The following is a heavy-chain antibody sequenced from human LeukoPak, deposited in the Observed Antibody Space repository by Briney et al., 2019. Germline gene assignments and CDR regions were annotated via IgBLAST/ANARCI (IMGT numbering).Heavy chain of an antibody. J-gene: IGHJ4*02. CDR1: GGTFSSYA. Sequence: ASVKVSCKASGGTFSSYAISWVRQAPGQGLEWMGGIIPIFGTANYAQKFQGRVTITTDESTSTAYMELSSLRSEDTAVYYCARDFYDSSGYYYLFDYWGQGTLVTVSS. CDR2: IIPIFGTA. CDR3: ARDFYDSSGYYYLFDY. D-gene: IGHD3-22*01. V-gene: IGHV1-69*05.